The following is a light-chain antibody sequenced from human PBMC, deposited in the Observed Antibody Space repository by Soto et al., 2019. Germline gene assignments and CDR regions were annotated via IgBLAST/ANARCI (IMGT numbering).Light chain of an antibody. J-gene: IGKJ1*01. V-gene: IGKV1-39*01. CDR1: QSISSY. CDR3: QQSYSTPGT. Sequence: DIQMTQSPSSLSASAGDRATITCQASQSISSYLNWYQQKPGKAPKLLIYAASSLQSGVPSRFSGSGSGTDFTLTISSLQPEDFATYYCQQSYSTPGTFGQGTKVDIK. CDR2: AAS.